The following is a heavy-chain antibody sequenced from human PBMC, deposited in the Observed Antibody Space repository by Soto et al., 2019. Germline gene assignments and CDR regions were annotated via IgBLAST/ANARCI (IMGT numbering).Heavy chain of an antibody. D-gene: IGHD3-10*01. Sequence: QVQLEQSGAEVKKPGSSVKISCKASGGTLSDHGVSWLRQAPGQGLEWVGGTIPVFNTANYAPKFQGRVTIATDKSTTMAYMELGSLSSDDTAFYYCARGVYGSGNYYTGPSAFDIWGQGTLVIVSS. CDR3: ARGVYGSGNYYTGPSAFDI. V-gene: IGHV1-69*06. CDR2: TIPVFNTA. J-gene: IGHJ3*02. CDR1: GGTLSDHG.